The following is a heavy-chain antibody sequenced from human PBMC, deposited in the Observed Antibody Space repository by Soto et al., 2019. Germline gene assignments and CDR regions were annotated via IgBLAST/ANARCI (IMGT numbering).Heavy chain of an antibody. CDR3: TTEGPRGYYDSSGYSDAFDI. J-gene: IGHJ3*02. V-gene: IGHV3-15*01. Sequence: GGSLRLSCAASGFTSSNAWMSWVRQAPGKGLEWVGRIKSKTDGGTTDYAAPVKGRFTISRDDSKNTLYLQMNSLKTEDTAVYYCTTEGPRGYYDSSGYSDAFDIWGQGTMVTVSS. CDR2: IKSKTDGGTT. D-gene: IGHD3-22*01. CDR1: GFTSSNAW.